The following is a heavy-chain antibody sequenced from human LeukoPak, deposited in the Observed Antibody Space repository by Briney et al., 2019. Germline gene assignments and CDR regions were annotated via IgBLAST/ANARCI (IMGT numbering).Heavy chain of an antibody. D-gene: IGHD2/OR15-2a*01. Sequence: GGSLRLSCAASGFTFRNYVMSWVRQAPGKGLEWVAAISGSDGSTWYADSVKGRFTVSRDNSKNTLYLQMNSLRAEDTAVYYCAKDRLSFDYWGQGTLVTVSS. CDR2: ISGSDGST. J-gene: IGHJ4*02. CDR1: GFTFRNYV. V-gene: IGHV3-23*01. CDR3: AKDRLSFDY.